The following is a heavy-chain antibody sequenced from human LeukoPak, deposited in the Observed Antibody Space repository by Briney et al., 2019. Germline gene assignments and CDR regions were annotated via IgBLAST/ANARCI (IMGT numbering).Heavy chain of an antibody. CDR1: GGSISSGNY. Sequence: PSQTLSLTCTVSGGSISSGNYWSWIRQPAGKGLEWIGRIYTSGSTNYNPSLKSRVTISVDTSKNQFSLKLSSVTAADTAVYYCARDSTYYGDFDWGQGTLVTVSS. J-gene: IGHJ4*02. CDR3: ARDSTYYGDFD. CDR2: IYTSGST. V-gene: IGHV4-61*02. D-gene: IGHD4-17*01.